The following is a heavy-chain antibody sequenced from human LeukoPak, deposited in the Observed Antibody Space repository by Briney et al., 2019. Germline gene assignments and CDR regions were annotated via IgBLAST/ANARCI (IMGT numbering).Heavy chain of an antibody. CDR3: ASPGYDFWSGYYGLDY. V-gene: IGHV3-30-3*01. CDR2: ISYDGSNK. Sequence: GGSLRLSCAASGFTFSSYAMHWVRQAPGKGLEWVAVISYDGSNKYYADSVKGRFTISRDNSKNTLYLQMNSPRAEDTAVYYCASPGYDFWSGYYGLDYWGQGTLVTVSS. CDR1: GFTFSSYA. D-gene: IGHD3-3*01. J-gene: IGHJ4*02.